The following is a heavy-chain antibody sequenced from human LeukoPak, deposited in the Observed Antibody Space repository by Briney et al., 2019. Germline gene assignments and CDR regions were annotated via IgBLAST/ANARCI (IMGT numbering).Heavy chain of an antibody. D-gene: IGHD3-10*01. V-gene: IGHV1-46*01. CDR3: ATSRITMVRGVINDY. J-gene: IGHJ4*02. Sequence: ASVKVSCKASGYTFTNYYIHWVRQAPGQGLEWMGLINPGGDNTDYAQNFQGRVTMTEDTSTDTAYMELSSLRSEDTAVHYCATSRITMVRGVINDYWGQGTLVTVPS. CDR2: INPGGDNT. CDR1: GYTFTNYY.